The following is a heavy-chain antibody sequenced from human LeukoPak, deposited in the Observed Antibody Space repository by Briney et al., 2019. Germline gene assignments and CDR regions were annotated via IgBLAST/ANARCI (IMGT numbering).Heavy chain of an antibody. Sequence: PGGSLRLSCAASGLTFSNYAMSWVRQAPGKGLEWVSAISAGGGSTYYADSVKGQFTISRDNSKNTLYLQMNSLRAEDTAVYYCAKESQRELRYFDWIPDYWGQGTLVTVSS. CDR2: ISAGGGST. J-gene: IGHJ4*02. V-gene: IGHV3-23*01. CDR1: GLTFSNYA. CDR3: AKESQRELRYFDWIPDY. D-gene: IGHD3-9*01.